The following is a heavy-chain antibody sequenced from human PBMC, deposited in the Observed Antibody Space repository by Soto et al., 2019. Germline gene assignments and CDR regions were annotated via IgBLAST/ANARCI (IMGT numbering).Heavy chain of an antibody. J-gene: IGHJ4*02. CDR1: GGSISSYY. Sequence: SETLSLTCTVSGGSISSYYWSWIRQPPGKGLEWIGYIYYSGSTNYNPSLKSRVTISVDTSKNQFSLKLSSVTAADTAVYYCAREGYSSSWYDYWGQGTLVTVSS. CDR2: IYYSGST. D-gene: IGHD6-13*01. V-gene: IGHV4-59*01. CDR3: AREGYSSSWYDY.